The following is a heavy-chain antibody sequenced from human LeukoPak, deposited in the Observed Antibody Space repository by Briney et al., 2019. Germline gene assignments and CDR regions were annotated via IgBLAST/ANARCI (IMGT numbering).Heavy chain of an antibody. CDR3: ARRVGYSGYDY. V-gene: IGHV4-34*01. Sequence: SETLSLTCAVYGGSFSGYYWSWIRQPPGKGLEWIGEINHSGSTNYNPSLKSRVTISVDTSKNQFSLKLSSATPADTAVYYCARRVGYSGYDYWGQGTLVTVSS. D-gene: IGHD5-12*01. CDR1: GGSFSGYY. CDR2: INHSGST. J-gene: IGHJ4*02.